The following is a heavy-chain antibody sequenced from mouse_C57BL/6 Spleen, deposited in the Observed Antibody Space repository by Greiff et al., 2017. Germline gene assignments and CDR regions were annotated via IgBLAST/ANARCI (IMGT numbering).Heavy chain of an antibody. CDR2: IYPGDGDT. D-gene: IGHD1-1*01. J-gene: IGHJ2*01. CDR1: GYAFSSSW. V-gene: IGHV1-82*01. Sequence: VQRVESGPELVKPGASVKISCKASGYAFSSSWMNWVKQRPGKGLEWIGRIYPGDGDTNYNGKFKGKATLTADKYSSTAYMQLSSLTYEDSAVYFCAREANWGQGTTLTVSS. CDR3: AREAN.